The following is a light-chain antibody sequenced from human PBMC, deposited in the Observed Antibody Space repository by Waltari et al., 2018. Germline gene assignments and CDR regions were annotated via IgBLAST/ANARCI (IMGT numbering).Light chain of an antibody. J-gene: IGKJ2*02. CDR2: GAT. V-gene: IGKV1-27*01. CDR1: QDISNY. CDR3: QRYSNTPRT. Sequence: DIQMTQSPSSLSASIGDRVTMTCRASQDISNYLAWYQQKPGKVPQLLIYGATTLQTGVPSRFSGSGSGTDFTRTISSLQPEDVATYYCQRYSNTPRTFGQGTKLEIK.